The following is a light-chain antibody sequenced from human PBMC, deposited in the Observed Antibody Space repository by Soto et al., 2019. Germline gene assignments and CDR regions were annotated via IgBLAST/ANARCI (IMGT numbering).Light chain of an antibody. CDR3: AAWDDSLNGRV. J-gene: IGLJ2*01. CDR2: SNN. Sequence: QSVLTQTPSAYGTPGQRVTISCSGSSSNIGSNTVNWYQQLPGTAPKLLIYSNNQRPSGVPDRFSGSQSGTSASLAISGLQSEDEADYYCAAWDDSLNGRVFGGGTKLTVL. V-gene: IGLV1-44*01. CDR1: SSNIGSNT.